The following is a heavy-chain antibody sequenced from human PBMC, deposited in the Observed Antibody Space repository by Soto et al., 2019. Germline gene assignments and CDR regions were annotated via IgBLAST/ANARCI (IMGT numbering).Heavy chain of an antibody. D-gene: IGHD2-21*01. CDR1: GFTFSNYW. CDR3: ARGYPNYSNFAY. V-gene: IGHV3-74*01. J-gene: IGHJ4*02. Sequence: EVQLVESGGGLFQPEGSLRLSCEASGFTFSNYWMHWVRQAPGKGLVWFSRINNDGSDPIYADSVKGRFTISRDNAKNTVYLQMNSLRAEDTAVYYCARGYPNYSNFAYWGQGSLVTVSS. CDR2: INNDGSDP.